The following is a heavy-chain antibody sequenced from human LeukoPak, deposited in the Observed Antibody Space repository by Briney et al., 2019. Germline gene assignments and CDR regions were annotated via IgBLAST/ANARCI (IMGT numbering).Heavy chain of an antibody. V-gene: IGHV4-30-2*01. D-gene: IGHD4-23*01. CDR1: GGSISSGGYS. J-gene: IGHJ4*02. CDR3: VSAAYGGNPIDY. Sequence: PSETLSLTCAVSGGSISSGGYSWSWIRQPPGKGLEWIGYIYHSGSTYYNPSLKSRVTISVDRSKNQFSLKLSSVTAADTAVYYCVSAAYGGNPIDYWGQGTLVTVSS. CDR2: IYHSGST.